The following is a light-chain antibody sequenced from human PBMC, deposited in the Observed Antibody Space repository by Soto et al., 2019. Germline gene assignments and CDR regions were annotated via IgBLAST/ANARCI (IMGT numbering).Light chain of an antibody. CDR3: TSWTTSTTMI. Sequence: QSALTQPASVSGSPGQSITISCTGTSSDIGAYNFVSWYQQHPGKAPKLMLYDVNIRPSGVSNRFSGSKSGNTASLTISGLQAEDGADYYCTSWTTSTTMIFGGGTKLTAL. J-gene: IGLJ2*01. V-gene: IGLV2-14*03. CDR1: SSDIGAYNF. CDR2: DVN.